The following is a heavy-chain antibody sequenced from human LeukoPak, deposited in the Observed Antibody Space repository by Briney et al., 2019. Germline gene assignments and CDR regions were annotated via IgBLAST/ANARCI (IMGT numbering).Heavy chain of an antibody. Sequence: ASVKVSCKASGYTFTGYYMHWVRQAPGQGLKWMGWINPNSGGTNYAQKFQGRVTMTRDTSISTAYMELSRLRSDDTAVYYCARDRVSGSPDYYYYYMDVWGKGTTVTVSS. CDR2: INPNSGGT. V-gene: IGHV1-2*02. CDR3: ARDRVSGSPDYYYYYMDV. D-gene: IGHD1-26*01. CDR1: GYTFTGYY. J-gene: IGHJ6*03.